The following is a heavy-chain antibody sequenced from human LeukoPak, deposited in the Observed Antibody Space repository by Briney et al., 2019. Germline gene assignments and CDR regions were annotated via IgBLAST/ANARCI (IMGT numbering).Heavy chain of an antibody. D-gene: IGHD6-13*01. CDR3: AKDRSIAAGDDAFDI. Sequence: PGGSLRLSCAASGFTFSSYAMNWVRQAPGKGLEWVSHISGSGISTYYADSVNGLFTFSRDNSKNTLYLQMNSLRAEDTAVYYCAKDRSIAAGDDAFDIWGQGTMVTVSS. J-gene: IGHJ3*02. V-gene: IGHV3-23*01. CDR2: ISGSGIST. CDR1: GFTFSSYA.